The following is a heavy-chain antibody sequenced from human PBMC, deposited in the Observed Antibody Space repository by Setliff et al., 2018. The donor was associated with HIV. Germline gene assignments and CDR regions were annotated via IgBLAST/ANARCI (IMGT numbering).Heavy chain of an antibody. D-gene: IGHD5-18*01. J-gene: IGHJ4*02. Sequence: GASVKVSCKASGYTFTDYYMHWVQQAPGKGLEWMGRVDPEDGETKYAEKFQGRVTITADTSTDTAYMELSSLRSEDTAVYYCATADRYSYGYWGQGTLVTVSS. V-gene: IGHV1-69-2*01. CDR2: VDPEDGET. CDR3: ATADRYSYGY. CDR1: GYTFTDYY.